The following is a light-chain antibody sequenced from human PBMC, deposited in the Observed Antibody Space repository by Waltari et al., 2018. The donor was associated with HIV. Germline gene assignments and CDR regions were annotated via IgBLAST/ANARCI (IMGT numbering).Light chain of an antibody. CDR1: SSNIGSNY. CDR3: AAWDDSRKV. Sequence: QSVLTQPPSASGTPGQRVTISCSGSSSNIGSNYVYWYQQLPGTAPKLLIYRNNQRPSGVPDRFSGSKSGTSASLAISGLRSEDEADYFCAAWDDSRKVFGRGTKLTVL. V-gene: IGLV1-47*01. J-gene: IGLJ3*02. CDR2: RNN.